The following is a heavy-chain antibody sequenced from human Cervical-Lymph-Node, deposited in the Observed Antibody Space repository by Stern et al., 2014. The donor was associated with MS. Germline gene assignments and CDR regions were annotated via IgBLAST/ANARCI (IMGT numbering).Heavy chain of an antibody. Sequence: EVQLVQSGPEVKRPGESLKISCQASGYTLTSYWIGWGRQMPRKGLEWIAIIFPGGSDIRYSPSFQGQVTISADKSSSTAYLQWNNLKASDTAIYYCARQRYFDYWGQGTLVTVSS. CDR1: GYTLTSYW. V-gene: IGHV5-51*01. CDR2: IFPGGSDI. J-gene: IGHJ4*02. CDR3: ARQRYFDY.